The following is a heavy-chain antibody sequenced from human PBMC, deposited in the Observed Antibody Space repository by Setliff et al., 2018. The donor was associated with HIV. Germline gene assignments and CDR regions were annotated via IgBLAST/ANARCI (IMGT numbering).Heavy chain of an antibody. V-gene: IGHV4-61*01. CDR2: IYYSGTT. Sequence: SETLSLTCTVSGDSVSSASYYWSWIRQPPGKGLEWIGYIYYSGTTKYNPSLKSRVTISVDTSKNQFSLKVRSVSAADTAVYYCARDPPGYGDSNDYWGQGMLVTVSS. CDR1: GDSVSSASYY. CDR3: ARDPPGYGDSNDY. D-gene: IGHD4-17*01. J-gene: IGHJ4*02.